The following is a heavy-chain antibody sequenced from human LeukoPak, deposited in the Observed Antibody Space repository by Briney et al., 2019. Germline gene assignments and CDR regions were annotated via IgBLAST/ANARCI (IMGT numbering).Heavy chain of an antibody. CDR1: GFTFSSYE. CDR2: ISSSGSTI. D-gene: IGHD3-10*01. J-gene: IGHJ4*02. V-gene: IGHV3-48*03. Sequence: GGSLRLSCAASGFTFSSYEMNWVRQAPGKGLEWVSYISSSGSTIYYADSVKGRFTISRDNAKNSLYLQMNSLRAEDTAVYYCARSIRKPHGSGSYDYWGQGTLVTVSS. CDR3: ARSIRKPHGSGSYDY.